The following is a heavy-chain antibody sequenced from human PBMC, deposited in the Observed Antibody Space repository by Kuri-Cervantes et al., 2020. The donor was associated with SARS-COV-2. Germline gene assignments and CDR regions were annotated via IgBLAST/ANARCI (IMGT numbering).Heavy chain of an antibody. CDR3: ARGGGWQPLDY. V-gene: IGHV3-23*01. CDR2: ISGSAHAT. J-gene: IGHJ4*02. CDR1: GFTFSNYA. D-gene: IGHD2-15*01. Sequence: GGSLRLSCAASGFTFSNYAMTWVRQAPGKGLEWVATISGSAHATHSADSVRGRFTISRDNSKNTLYLQMNSLRAEDTAVYYCARGGGWQPLDYWGQGTLVTVSS.